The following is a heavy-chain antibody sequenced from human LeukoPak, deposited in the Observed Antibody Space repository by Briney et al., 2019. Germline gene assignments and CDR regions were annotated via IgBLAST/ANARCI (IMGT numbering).Heavy chain of an antibody. Sequence: SETLSLTCAVYGGSCSGYYWSWIRQPPGKGLEWIGEINHSGSTNYNPSLKSRVTISVDTSKNQFSLKLSSVTAADTAVYYCARDGIVATPYYYGMDVWGQGTTVTVSS. CDR1: GGSCSGYY. CDR3: ARDGIVATPYYYGMDV. J-gene: IGHJ6*02. CDR2: INHSGST. V-gene: IGHV4-34*01. D-gene: IGHD5-12*01.